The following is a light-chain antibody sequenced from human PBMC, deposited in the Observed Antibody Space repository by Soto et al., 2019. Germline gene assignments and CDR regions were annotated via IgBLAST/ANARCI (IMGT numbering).Light chain of an antibody. Sequence: QAVVTQPPSASGTPGQRVTISCSGSSSSIGSNYVYWYQQLPGTAPKLLIYSNNQRPSGVPDRFSGSKSGTSASLAISGLRSEHEADYYCAAWDDSLSGHWVFGGGTQLTVL. CDR3: AAWDDSLSGHWV. CDR2: SNN. J-gene: IGLJ3*02. CDR1: SSSIGSNY. V-gene: IGLV1-47*02.